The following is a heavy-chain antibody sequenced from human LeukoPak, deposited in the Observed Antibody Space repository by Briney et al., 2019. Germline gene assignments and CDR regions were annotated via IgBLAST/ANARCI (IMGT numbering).Heavy chain of an antibody. CDR1: GFSFSSFS. CDR3: ARDMSPEVPASSGYYYGMDF. Sequence: GGSLRLSCAASGFSFSSFSMSWVRQAPGKGLEWVADIKQDGSEKYFLDSVKGRFTISRDHAKKSLYLQMNSLRVEDTAVYYCARDMSPEVPASSGYYYGMDFWGQGTTVTVSS. V-gene: IGHV3-7*01. D-gene: IGHD1-14*01. J-gene: IGHJ6*01. CDR2: IKQDGSEK.